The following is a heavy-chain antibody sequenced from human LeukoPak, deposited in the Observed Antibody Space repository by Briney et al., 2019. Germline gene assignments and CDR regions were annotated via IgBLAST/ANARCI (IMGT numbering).Heavy chain of an antibody. J-gene: IGHJ3*02. CDR2: ISGISGAT. CDR1: GFMFTSYA. V-gene: IGHV3-23*01. CDR3: AKDRRPVRPDAFDI. D-gene: IGHD1-1*01. Sequence: GGSLRLSCVASGFMFTSYAMNWVRQAPGKGLEWVSTISGISGATHYADSVKGRFTISRDNFKNTLYLQMNSLRVEDTAIYYCAKDRRPVRPDAFDIWGQGTVVAVSS.